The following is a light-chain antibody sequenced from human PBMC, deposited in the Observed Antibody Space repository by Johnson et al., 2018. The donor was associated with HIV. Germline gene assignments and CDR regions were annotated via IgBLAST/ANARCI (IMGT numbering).Light chain of an antibody. CDR1: SSNIGNNY. J-gene: IGLJ1*01. V-gene: IGLV1-51*01. Sequence: QSVLTQPPSVSAAPGQKVSISCSGSSSNIGNNYVSWYQHLPGTAPKLLIYDNDKRPSGIPDRFSGSKSGTSATLGITGLQTGDEADYYCGTWDNSLVPVYVFGTATKVSVL. CDR2: DND. CDR3: GTWDNSLVPVYV.